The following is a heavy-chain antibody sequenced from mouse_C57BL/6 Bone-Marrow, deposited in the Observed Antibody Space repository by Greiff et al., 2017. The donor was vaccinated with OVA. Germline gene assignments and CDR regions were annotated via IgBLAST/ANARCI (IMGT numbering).Heavy chain of an antibody. D-gene: IGHD1-1*01. CDR2: IDPSDSET. V-gene: IGHV1-52*01. CDR1: GYTFTSYW. Sequence: QVQLQQPGAELVRPGSSVTLSCKASGYTFTSYWMHWVKQRPIQGLEWIGNIDPSDSETHSNQKFKDKATLTVDKSSSTAYMQLSSLTSEDSAVYYCARTTTVVGDLWYFDVWGTGTTVTVSS. CDR3: ARTTTVVGDLWYFDV. J-gene: IGHJ1*03.